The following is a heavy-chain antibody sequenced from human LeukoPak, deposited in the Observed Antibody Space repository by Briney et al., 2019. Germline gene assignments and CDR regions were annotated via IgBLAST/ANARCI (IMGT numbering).Heavy chain of an antibody. Sequence: GGSLRLSCAASGFTFSTYNMLWVRQTPGKGLEWLFYINSGGSAVHYADSVKDRFTFSRDNAKNSLYLQMNSLRVEDTGIYYCARVGSRGDWFDYWGQGTRVTVSS. D-gene: IGHD1-26*01. J-gene: IGHJ5*01. V-gene: IGHV3-48*01. CDR3: ARVGSRGDWFDY. CDR2: INSGGSAV. CDR1: GFTFSTYN.